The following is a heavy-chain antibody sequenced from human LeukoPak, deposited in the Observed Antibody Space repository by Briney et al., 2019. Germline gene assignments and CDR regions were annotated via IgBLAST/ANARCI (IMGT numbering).Heavy chain of an antibody. V-gene: IGHV3-7*04. CDR2: IKQDGSEK. CDR1: GFTYSSYW. D-gene: IGHD3-22*01. J-gene: IGHJ4*02. CDR3: ARAYYYDSSSYYDY. Sequence: GGPLRLSCAASGFTYSSYWMRGLPQAPGKALEGLANIKQDGSEKYYEDSVKGRFTISRDNAKNSLYLQMNSLRAEDTAVYYCARAYYYDSSSYYDYWGQGTLVTVSS.